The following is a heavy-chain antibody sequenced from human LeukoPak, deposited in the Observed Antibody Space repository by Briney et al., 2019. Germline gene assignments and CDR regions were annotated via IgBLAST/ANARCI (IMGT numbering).Heavy chain of an antibody. CDR2: MNPNSGNT. J-gene: IGHJ3*02. D-gene: IGHD1-26*01. V-gene: IGHV1-8*03. CDR3: ARAGELGTNDDAFDI. CDR1: GYTFTSYY. Sequence: ASVKVSCKASGYTFTSYYMHWVRQATGQGLEWMGWMNPNSGNTGYAQKFQGRVTITRNTSISTAYMELSSLRSEDTAVYYCARAGELGTNDDAFDIWGQGTMVTVSS.